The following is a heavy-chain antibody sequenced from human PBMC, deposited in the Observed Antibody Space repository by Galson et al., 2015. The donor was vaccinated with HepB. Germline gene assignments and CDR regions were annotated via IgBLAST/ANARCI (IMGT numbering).Heavy chain of an antibody. J-gene: IGHJ6*02. Sequence: SLRLSCAASGFTFSSYAMSWVRQAPGKGLEWVSAISGSGGSTYYADSVKGRFTISRDNSKNTLYLQMNSLRAEDTAVYYCAKGTVVGSDYYGMDVWGQGTTVTVSS. CDR2: ISGSGGST. CDR3: AKGTVVGSDYYGMDV. V-gene: IGHV3-23*01. CDR1: GFTFSSYA. D-gene: IGHD2-15*01.